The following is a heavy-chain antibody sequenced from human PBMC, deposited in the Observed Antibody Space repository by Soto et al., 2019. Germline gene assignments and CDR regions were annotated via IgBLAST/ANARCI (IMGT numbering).Heavy chain of an antibody. V-gene: IGHV4-31*03. CDR1: GGSISDGYY. J-gene: IGHJ5*02. D-gene: IGHD3-22*01. Sequence: PSETLSLTCTVSGGSISDGYYWTWIRQHPGDGLEWSGSISASGSTSYNPSLKSRLTVSVDKSKNQFSLNERSVTAADTAVYYCARRDRSGFSYRLDTWGQGTLVTVSS. CDR3: ARRDRSGFSYRLDT. CDR2: ISASGST.